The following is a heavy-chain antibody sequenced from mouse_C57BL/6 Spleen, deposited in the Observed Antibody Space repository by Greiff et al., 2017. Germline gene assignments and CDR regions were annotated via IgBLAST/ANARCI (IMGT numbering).Heavy chain of an antibody. CDR2: IHPNSGST. CDR1: GYTFTSYW. CDR3: ARRGDHGAMDY. J-gene: IGHJ4*01. V-gene: IGHV1-64*01. D-gene: IGHD2-13*01. Sequence: QVQLQQPGAELVKPGASVKLSCEASGYTFTSYWMHWVKQRPGQGLEWIGMIHPNSGSTNYNEKFKSKATLTVDKSSSTAYMQLSSLTSEDSAVYYCARRGDHGAMDYWGQGTSVTVSS.